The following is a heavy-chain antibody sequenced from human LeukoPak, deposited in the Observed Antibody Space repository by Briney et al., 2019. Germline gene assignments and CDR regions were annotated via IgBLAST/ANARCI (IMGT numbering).Heavy chain of an antibody. CDR1: GGSFSGYY. V-gene: IGHV4-34*01. J-gene: IGHJ4*02. CDR2: INDSGTT. CDR3: ARLPLGAFGEVLNFDY. Sequence: SETLSLTCAVYGGSFSGYYWSWIRQPPGKGLEWIGDINDSGTTKYNPTLKSRVTISIDSSKRQFSLKVKSVTAADTAVYYCARLPLGAFGEVLNFDYWGQGTPVTVSS. D-gene: IGHD3-10*01.